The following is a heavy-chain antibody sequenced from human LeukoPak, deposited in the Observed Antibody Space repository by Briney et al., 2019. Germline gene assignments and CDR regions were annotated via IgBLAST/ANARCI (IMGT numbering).Heavy chain of an antibody. D-gene: IGHD2-2*01. Sequence: SETLSLTCIVSGGSISSYYWNWIRQSAGKGLEWIGRIYIGGSTSYNPSLKSRVTMSVDMSKIQFSLNLTSVTAADTAMYYCARGPRMVAMNGYAFDIWGPGTTVIVSS. V-gene: IGHV4-4*07. CDR2: IYIGGST. J-gene: IGHJ3*02. CDR1: GGSISSYY. CDR3: ARGPRMVAMNGYAFDI.